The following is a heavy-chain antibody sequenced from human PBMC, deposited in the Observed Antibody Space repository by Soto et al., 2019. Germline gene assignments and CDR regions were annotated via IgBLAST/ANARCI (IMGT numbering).Heavy chain of an antibody. D-gene: IGHD3-16*01. CDR2: IKSKTDGGTT. CDR3: AKGNGGYFDH. V-gene: IGHV3-15*01. J-gene: IGHJ4*02. Sequence: GGSLRLSCAASGFTFSNAWMSWVRQAPGKGLEWVGRIKSKTDGGTTDYAAPVKGRLTISRDDSQNALYLQMNSLRAEDTAVYFCAKGNGGYFDHWGQGSLVTVSS. CDR1: GFTFSNAW.